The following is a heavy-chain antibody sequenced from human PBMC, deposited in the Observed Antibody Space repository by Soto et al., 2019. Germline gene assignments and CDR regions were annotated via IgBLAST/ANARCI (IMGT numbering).Heavy chain of an antibody. V-gene: IGHV4-31*03. CDR1: GGSISSGGYY. CDR3: ARVTTTVTEDFDY. J-gene: IGHJ4*02. D-gene: IGHD4-17*01. Sequence: QVQLQESGPGLVKPSQTLSLTGTVSGGSISSGGYYWSWIRQHPGKGLERIGYIYYRGSTYYNPSLKSRVTISVDTSKNQFSLKLSSVTAADTDVYYCARVTTTVTEDFDYWGQGTLVTVSS. CDR2: IYYRGST.